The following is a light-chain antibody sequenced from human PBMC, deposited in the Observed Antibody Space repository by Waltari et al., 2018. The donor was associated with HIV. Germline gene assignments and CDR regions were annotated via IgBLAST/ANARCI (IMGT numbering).Light chain of an antibody. CDR2: RAS. V-gene: IGKV3-20*01. Sequence: EIVLTQSPGTLSFSPGERATLSCRASRGVSGNYLAWFQHKAGQAPTLLIYRASSRATGIPDRFSGSGSGTDFTLTISRLEPEDFALYYCQQYADSYTFGRGTKLEI. CDR3: QQYADSYT. J-gene: IGKJ2*01. CDR1: RGVSGNY.